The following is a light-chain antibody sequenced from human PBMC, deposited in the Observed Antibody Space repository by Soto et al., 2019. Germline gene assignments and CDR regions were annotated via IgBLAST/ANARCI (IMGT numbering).Light chain of an antibody. CDR3: QKYNSALHS. Sequence: DIKMGQSPSSLSASIGDRVTITCRASQGINNYLAWYQQKPGKVPKLLIYAASTLQSGVPSRFSGSGSGTDFSLTISILQAEDDATYFCQKYNSALHSLGGGTKVDI. CDR1: QGINNY. CDR2: AAS. J-gene: IGKJ4*01. V-gene: IGKV1-27*01.